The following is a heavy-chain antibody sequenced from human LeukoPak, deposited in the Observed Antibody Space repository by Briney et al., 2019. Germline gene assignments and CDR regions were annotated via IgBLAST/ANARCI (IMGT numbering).Heavy chain of an antibody. D-gene: IGHD6-19*01. Sequence: GGSLRLSCAASGFTFSSYSMNWVRQAPGKGLEWVSSMSSSSKYIYYADSVKGRFTISRDNAKNSLFLQMNSLRAEDTAVYYSARGSISIAVAADAFDIWGQGTMVTVSS. CDR3: ARGSISIAVAADAFDI. CDR1: GFTFSSYS. J-gene: IGHJ3*02. CDR2: MSSSSKYI. V-gene: IGHV3-21*01.